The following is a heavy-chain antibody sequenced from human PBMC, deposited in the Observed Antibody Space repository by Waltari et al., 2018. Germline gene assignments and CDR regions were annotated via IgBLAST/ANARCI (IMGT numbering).Heavy chain of an antibody. Sequence: QVQLVQSGAEVKKPGASVKVSCKASGYTFTGYYMHWVRQAPGQGLEWMGWINPNSGGTNYAQKFQGRVTMTRDTSISTAYMELSRLRSDDTAVYYCARDPIAAAGTGWFDPWGQGTLVTVSS. CDR2: INPNSGGT. D-gene: IGHD6-13*01. V-gene: IGHV1-2*02. J-gene: IGHJ5*02. CDR1: GYTFTGYY. CDR3: ARDPIAAAGTGWFDP.